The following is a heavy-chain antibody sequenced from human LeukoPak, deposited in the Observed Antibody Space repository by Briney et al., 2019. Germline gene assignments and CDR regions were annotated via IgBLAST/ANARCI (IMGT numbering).Heavy chain of an antibody. J-gene: IGHJ3*02. CDR1: GGSISSSSYY. D-gene: IGHD6-19*01. CDR2: IYYSGST. Sequence: SETLSLTCTVSGGSISSSSYYWGWIRQPPGKGLESIGSIYYSGSTYYNPSLKSRVTISVDTSKNQFSLKLSSVTAADTAVYYCARWWLVFSAFDIWGQGTMVTVSS. V-gene: IGHV4-39*01. CDR3: ARWWLVFSAFDI.